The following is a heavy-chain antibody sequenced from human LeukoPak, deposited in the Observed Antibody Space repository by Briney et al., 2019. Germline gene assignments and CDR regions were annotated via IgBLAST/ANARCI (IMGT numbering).Heavy chain of an antibody. V-gene: IGHV4-59*01. D-gene: IGHD4-17*01. CDR2: IYYSGST. Sequence: SETLSLTCTVSGDSISSYYWSWIRQPPGKGLEWIGYIYYSGSTNYNPSLKSRVTISVDTSKNQFSLKLSSVTAADTAVYYCARYGDYLDYYYMDVWGKGTTVTVSS. J-gene: IGHJ6*03. CDR1: GDSISSYY. CDR3: ARYGDYLDYYYMDV.